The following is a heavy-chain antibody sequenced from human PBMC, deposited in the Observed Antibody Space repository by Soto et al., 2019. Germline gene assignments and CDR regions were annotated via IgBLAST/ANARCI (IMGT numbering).Heavy chain of an antibody. D-gene: IGHD6-19*01. CDR1: GGSISSGDYY. Sequence: QVQLQESGPGLVKPSQTLSLTCTVSGGSISSGDYYWSWIRQPPGTGLEWIGYIYYSGSTYYNPSLKSRVTXXVXTXXNQFSLKLSSVTAADTAVYYCVRGGYNNGWALIDYWGQGTLVTVSS. V-gene: IGHV4-30-4*01. J-gene: IGHJ4*02. CDR2: IYYSGST. CDR3: VRGGYNNGWALIDY.